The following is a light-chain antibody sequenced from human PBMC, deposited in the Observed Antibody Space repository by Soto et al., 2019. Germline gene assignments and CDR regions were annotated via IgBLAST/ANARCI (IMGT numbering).Light chain of an antibody. CDR1: QSLRSRH. J-gene: IGKJ2*03. CDR2: GAF. V-gene: IGKV3-20*01. Sequence: VLTQSPGTLSLSPGERGTLSCRASQSLRSRHLAWYQQKPGRAPRLLIYGAFSRAAGIPDRFSGSGSGTDFNLTISRLEHEDFGVYYCQVYSFGQGTRLELK. CDR3: QVYS.